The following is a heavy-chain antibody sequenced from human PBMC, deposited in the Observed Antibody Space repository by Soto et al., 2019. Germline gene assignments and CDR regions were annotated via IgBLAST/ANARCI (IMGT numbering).Heavy chain of an antibody. CDR3: ARDLRGSGSSTLYYYYYGMDV. Sequence: SETLSLTCTVSGGSISSSSYYWGWIRQPPGKGLEWIGSIYYSGSTNYNPSLKSRVTISVDTSKNQFSLKLSSVTAADTAVYYCARDLRGSGSSTLYYYYYGMDVWGQGTTVTVSS. D-gene: IGHD3-10*01. J-gene: IGHJ6*02. V-gene: IGHV4-39*07. CDR2: IYYSGST. CDR1: GGSISSSSYY.